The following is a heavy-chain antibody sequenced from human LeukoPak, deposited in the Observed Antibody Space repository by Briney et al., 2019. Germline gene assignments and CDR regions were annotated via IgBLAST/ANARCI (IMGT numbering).Heavy chain of an antibody. J-gene: IGHJ6*03. CDR2: ISAYNGNT. CDR1: GYTFTSYG. CDR3: ARGGRQWLVNYYYYYYMDV. D-gene: IGHD6-19*01. Sequence: ASVKVSCKASGYTFTSYGISWVRQAPGQGLEWMGWISAYNGNTNYAQKLQGRVTMTTDTSTSTAYMELRSLRSDDTAVYYCARGGRQWLVNYYYYYYMDVWGKGTTDTVSS. V-gene: IGHV1-18*01.